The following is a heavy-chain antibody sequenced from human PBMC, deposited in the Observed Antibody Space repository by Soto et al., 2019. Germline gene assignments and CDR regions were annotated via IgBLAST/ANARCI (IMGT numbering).Heavy chain of an antibody. CDR2: ISYDGSNK. V-gene: IGHV3-30*18. D-gene: IGHD3-3*01. J-gene: IGHJ6*02. CDR3: AKVKNEAIFGVGDYYGMDV. CDR1: GFTFSSYG. Sequence: QVQLVEAGGGVVQPGRSLRLSCAASGFTFSSYGMHWVRQAPGKGLEWVAVISYDGSNKYYADSVKDRFTISRDNSKNTLYLQMNSLRAEDTAVYYCAKVKNEAIFGVGDYYGMDVWGQGTTVTVSS.